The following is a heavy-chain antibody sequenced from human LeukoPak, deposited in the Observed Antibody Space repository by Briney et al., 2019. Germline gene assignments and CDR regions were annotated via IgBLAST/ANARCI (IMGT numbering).Heavy chain of an antibody. CDR1: GFTFSSYE. D-gene: IGHD6-13*01. CDR3: ARLAAAGLDY. J-gene: IGHJ4*02. CDR2: ISSSGSTI. Sequence: PGGSLRLSCAASGFTFSSYEMNWVRQAPGKGLEWVSYISSSGSTIYYADSVKGRFTISRDNAKISLYLQMNSLRAEDTAVYYCARLAAAGLDYWGQGTLVTVSS. V-gene: IGHV3-48*03.